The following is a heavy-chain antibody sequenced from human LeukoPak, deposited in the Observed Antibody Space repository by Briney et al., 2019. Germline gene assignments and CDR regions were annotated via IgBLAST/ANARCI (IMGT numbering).Heavy chain of an antibody. CDR1: GFTFDDYA. D-gene: IGHD2-15*01. V-gene: IGHV3-9*01. CDR3: XXXXXXXXXXXXXTQGYYFDY. CDR2: ISWNSGSI. J-gene: IGHJ4*02. Sequence: DPGRSLRLSCAASGFTFDDYAMPWVRQAPGKGLEWVSGISWNSGSIGYADSVKGRFTISRDNAKNSLYLQMNSLRAEDTALYYXXXXXXXXXXXXXXTQGYYFDYWGQGTLVTV.